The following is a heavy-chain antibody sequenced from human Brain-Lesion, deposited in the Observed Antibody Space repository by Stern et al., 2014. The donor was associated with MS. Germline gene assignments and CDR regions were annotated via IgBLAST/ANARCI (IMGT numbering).Heavy chain of an antibody. CDR3: AGGLGF. Sequence: VQLVESGGVVAQPGGSLRLSCAASGSTFDDYAMHWVRQAPGKGLEWVSLITWDGGSTSYTDSVKGRFSISRDNRKSFLYLQMNSLRPEDTALYYCAGGLGFWGRGTLVTVSS. J-gene: IGHJ4*02. D-gene: IGHD2-21*01. CDR1: GSTFDDYA. V-gene: IGHV3-43D*03. CDR2: ITWDGGST.